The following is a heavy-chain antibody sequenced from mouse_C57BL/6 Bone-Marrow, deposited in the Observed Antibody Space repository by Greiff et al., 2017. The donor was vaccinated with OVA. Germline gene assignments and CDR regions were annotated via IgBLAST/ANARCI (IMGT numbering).Heavy chain of an antibody. Sequence: EVMLVESGGGLVKPGGSLKLSCAASGFTFSSYTMSWVRQTPEKRLEWVATISGGGGNTYYPDSVKGRFTISRDNAKNTLYLQMSSRRDEDTTLYYYARRMVTTTGWGQGTLVTVSA. CDR3: ARRMVTTTG. CDR1: GFTFSSYT. V-gene: IGHV5-9*01. CDR2: ISGGGGNT. D-gene: IGHD2-2*01. J-gene: IGHJ3*02.